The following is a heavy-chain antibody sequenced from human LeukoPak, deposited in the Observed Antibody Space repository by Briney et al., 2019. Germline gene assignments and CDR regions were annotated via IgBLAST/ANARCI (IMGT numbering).Heavy chain of an antibody. J-gene: IGHJ4*02. CDR3: AKDGAWLRFDD. V-gene: IGHV3-48*03. CDR2: ISDGGKTK. D-gene: IGHD5-12*01. Sequence: GGSLRLSCAASGFTFRSSEMNWVRQAPGKGLEWVSYISDGGKTKYYADSVKGRFTISRDNAKNSLYLQMNSLRAEDTAVYYCAKDGAWLRFDDWGQGILVTVSS. CDR1: GFTFRSSE.